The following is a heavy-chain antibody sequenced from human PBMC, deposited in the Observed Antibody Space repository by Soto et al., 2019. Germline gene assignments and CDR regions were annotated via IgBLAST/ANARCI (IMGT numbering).Heavy chain of an antibody. Sequence: GESLKISCKGSGYSFTSYWISWVRQMPGKGLEWMGRIDPSDSYTNYSPSFQGHVTISADKSISTAYLQWSSLKASDTAMYYCASLSPEPPIVVWGQHHYGMSVCGQVTLLTLSS. CDR3: ASLSPEPPIVVWGQHHYGMSV. D-gene: IGHD2-21*01. V-gene: IGHV5-10-1*01. J-gene: IGHJ6*02. CDR1: GYSFTSYW. CDR2: IDPSDSYT.